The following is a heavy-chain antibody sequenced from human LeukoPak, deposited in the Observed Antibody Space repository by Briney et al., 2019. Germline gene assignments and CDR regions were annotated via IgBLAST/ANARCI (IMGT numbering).Heavy chain of an antibody. CDR3: ARDPYYYDSSGYDFSFDY. J-gene: IGHJ4*02. Sequence: GGSLRLSCAASGFTFSSYSMNWVRQAPGKGLEWVSYISSSSSTIYYADSVKGRFTISRDNAKNSLYLQMNSLRAEDTAVYYCARDPYYYDSSGYDFSFDYWGQGTLVTVSS. D-gene: IGHD3-22*01. CDR1: GFTFSSYS. CDR2: ISSSSSTI. V-gene: IGHV3-48*01.